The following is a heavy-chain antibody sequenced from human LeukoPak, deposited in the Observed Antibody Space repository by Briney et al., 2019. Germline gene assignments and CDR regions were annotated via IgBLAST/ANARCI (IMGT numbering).Heavy chain of an antibody. CDR1: GFTFDNYA. D-gene: IGHD1-7*01. Sequence: GGSLRLSCAVSGFTFDNYAMSWVRQAPGVGLVCVSSLSRSGRSAYYAESVKGRFTISRDNSKNTLYLEMSSLRAEDTAMYYCARELPPVVNYRFDHWGQGTLVTVSS. J-gene: IGHJ5*02. V-gene: IGHV3-23*01. CDR2: LSRSGRSA. CDR3: ARELPPVVNYRFDH.